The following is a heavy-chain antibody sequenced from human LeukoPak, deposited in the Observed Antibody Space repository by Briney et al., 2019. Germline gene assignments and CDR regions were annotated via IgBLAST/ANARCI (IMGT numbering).Heavy chain of an antibody. V-gene: IGHV4-59*12. Sequence: SETLSLTCTVSGGSISSYYWSWIRQPPGKELEWIGYISYSGSTNYNPSLKSRVTISLDTSRDQFSLELSSVTAADTAVYYYARRTNDYGYYGHYFDYWGRGTLVTVSS. J-gene: IGHJ4*02. CDR2: ISYSGST. D-gene: IGHD4-17*01. CDR1: GGSISSYY. CDR3: ARRTNDYGYYGHYFDY.